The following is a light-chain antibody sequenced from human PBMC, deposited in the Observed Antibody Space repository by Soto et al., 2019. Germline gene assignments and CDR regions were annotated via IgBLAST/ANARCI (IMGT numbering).Light chain of an antibody. CDR3: QQYNNWPSGYT. CDR2: GAS. Sequence: EIVMTQSPATLSVSPGERATLSCRASQSVSSNLAWYQQKPGQAPRLLIYGASTRATGIPARCSGSGSGTEFTLTISSMQSEDFAVYYCQQYNNWPSGYTFGQGTKLAIK. CDR1: QSVSSN. V-gene: IGKV3-15*01. J-gene: IGKJ2*01.